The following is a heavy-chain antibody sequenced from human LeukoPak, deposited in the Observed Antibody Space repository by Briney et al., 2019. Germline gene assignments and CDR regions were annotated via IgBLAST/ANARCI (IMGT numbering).Heavy chain of an antibody. CDR2: IYTSGST. V-gene: IGHV4-61*02. D-gene: IGHD6-19*01. CDR3: ARRGLAVTDYYYYMDV. Sequence: SETLSLTCTVSGGSISSGSYYWSWIRQPAGKGLEWIGRIYTSGSTNYNPSLKSRVTISVDTSKNQFSLKLSSVTAADTAVYYCARRGLAVTDYYYYMDVWGKGTTVTVSS. J-gene: IGHJ6*03. CDR1: GGSISSGSYY.